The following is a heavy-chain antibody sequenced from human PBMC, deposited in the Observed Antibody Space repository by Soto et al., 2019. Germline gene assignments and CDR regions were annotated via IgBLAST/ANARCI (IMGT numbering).Heavy chain of an antibody. V-gene: IGHV3-33*06. Sequence: QVQLVESGGGVVQPGRSLRLSCAASGFTFSRFGMHWVRQPPGKGLEWLAVIVNDGSDKDHADSVKGRFTISRDNSMNTLYLQMKSLRAEETAVYYCEKDDDYEDNGLDLWGQGTLVTVSS. D-gene: IGHD4-17*01. CDR2: IVNDGSDK. CDR1: GFTFSRFG. J-gene: IGHJ5*02. CDR3: EKDDDYEDNGLDL.